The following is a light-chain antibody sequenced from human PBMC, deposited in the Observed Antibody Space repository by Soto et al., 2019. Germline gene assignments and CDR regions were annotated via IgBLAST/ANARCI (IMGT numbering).Light chain of an antibody. CDR3: QQSYTAPSIT. CDR1: QSISNY. V-gene: IGKV1-39*01. Sequence: DIQMTQSPSSLSASVGDRVTITCRASQSISNYLNWYQQKPGKAPKLLIYAASSLQSGVPLRFSGSGSGTDFTLSISSLQPEDFATYYCQQSYTAPSITFGQGTRLEIK. J-gene: IGKJ5*01. CDR2: AAS.